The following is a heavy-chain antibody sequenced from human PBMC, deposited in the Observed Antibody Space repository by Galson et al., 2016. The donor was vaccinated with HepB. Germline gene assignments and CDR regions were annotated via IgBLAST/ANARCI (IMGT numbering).Heavy chain of an antibody. V-gene: IGHV1-69*13. Sequence: SVKVSCKASGGTFTSYAISWVRQAPGQGLEWMGGIIPIFGTSNYAQKFQCRVTITADESTSTAYMELSSLRSEDTAVYYCARVRDGYNHYYYYGMDVWGQGTTVTVSS. J-gene: IGHJ6*02. CDR3: ARVRDGYNHYYYYGMDV. CDR2: IIPIFGTS. CDR1: GGTFTSYA. D-gene: IGHD5-24*01.